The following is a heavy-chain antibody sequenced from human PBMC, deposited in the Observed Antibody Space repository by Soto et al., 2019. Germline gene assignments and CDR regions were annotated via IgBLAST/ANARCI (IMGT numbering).Heavy chain of an antibody. CDR1: GGSISSGGYY. J-gene: IGHJ4*02. V-gene: IGHV4-31*03. D-gene: IGHD6-13*01. CDR2: IYYSGST. Sequence: QVQLQESGPGLVKPSQTLSLTCTVSGGSISSGGYYWSWIRQHPGKGLEWIGYIYYSGSTYYNPSLKSRVTISVDTSKNPFSLKLSSVTAADTAVYYCARDRGYSSSQHLGMFDYWGQGTLVTVSS. CDR3: ARDRGYSSSQHLGMFDY.